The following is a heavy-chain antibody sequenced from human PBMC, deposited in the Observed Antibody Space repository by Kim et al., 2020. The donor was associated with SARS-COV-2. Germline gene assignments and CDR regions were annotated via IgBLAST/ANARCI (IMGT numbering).Heavy chain of an antibody. CDR1: GGSISSRDYY. Sequence: SETLSLTCSVSGGSISSRDYYWTWIRQHPGKGLEWIGYIYYSGSTYYNPSLRSRVMISSDTSKNQFTLKLGSVTAADTAVYYCARARGGSNWYSNWFDPWGQGTLVTVSS. J-gene: IGHJ5*02. CDR3: ARARGGSNWYSNWFDP. D-gene: IGHD6-13*01. CDR2: IYYSGST. V-gene: IGHV4-31*03.